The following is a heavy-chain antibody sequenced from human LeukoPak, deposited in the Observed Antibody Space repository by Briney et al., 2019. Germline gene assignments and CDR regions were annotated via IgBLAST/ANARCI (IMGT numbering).Heavy chain of an antibody. CDR2: ISAYNGNT. D-gene: IGHD1-14*01. J-gene: IGHJ4*02. V-gene: IGHV1-18*01. Sequence: RASVKVSCKASGYTFTSYGIIWVRQAPGQGLEWMGWISAYNGNTNYAQKLQGRVTMTTDTSTSTAYMELRSLRSDDTAVYYCARVTSLASFDYWGQGTLVTVSS. CDR1: GYTFTSYG. CDR3: ARVTSLASFDY.